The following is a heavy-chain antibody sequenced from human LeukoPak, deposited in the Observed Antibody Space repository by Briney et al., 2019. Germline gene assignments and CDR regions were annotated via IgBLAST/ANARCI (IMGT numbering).Heavy chain of an antibody. J-gene: IGHJ4*02. CDR1: GGSFSGYY. D-gene: IGHD3-22*01. CDR2: TNHSGST. CDR3: AGDTYYYDSSGKNIFDY. Sequence: SETLSLTCAVYGGSFSGYYWSWIRQPPGKGLEWIGETNHSGSTNYNPSLKSRVTISVDTSKNQFSLKLSSVTAADTAVYYCAGDTYYYDSSGKNIFDYWGQGTLVTASS. V-gene: IGHV4-34*01.